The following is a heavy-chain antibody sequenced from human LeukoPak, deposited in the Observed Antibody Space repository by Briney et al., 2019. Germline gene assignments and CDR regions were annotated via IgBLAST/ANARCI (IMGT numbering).Heavy chain of an antibody. Sequence: GGSLRLSCAASGFTFSSYSMNWVRQAPGKGLEWVSYISSSSSTFYYADSVKGRFTISRDNAKNSLYLQMNSLRADDTAVYYCARDFLGYYGMDVWGQGTTVTVSS. V-gene: IGHV3-48*01. J-gene: IGHJ6*02. CDR2: ISSSSSTF. CDR1: GFTFSSYS. D-gene: IGHD2/OR15-2a*01. CDR3: ARDFLGYYGMDV.